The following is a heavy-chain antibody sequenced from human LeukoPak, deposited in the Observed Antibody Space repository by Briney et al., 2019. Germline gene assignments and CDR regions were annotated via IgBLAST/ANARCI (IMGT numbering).Heavy chain of an antibody. D-gene: IGHD5-18*01. V-gene: IGHV4-4*07. J-gene: IGHJ2*01. CDR1: GGSISNYY. CDR2: IYFSGST. CDR3: AGGESNRGYTYSLHFDL. Sequence: SETLSLTCSVSGGSISNYYWSWIRQPAGQGLEWIGRIYFSGSTNYNPSLNSRVSMSVDTSKNQFSLRLSSVTAADTAVYYCAGGESNRGYTYSLHFDLWGRGTLVTVSS.